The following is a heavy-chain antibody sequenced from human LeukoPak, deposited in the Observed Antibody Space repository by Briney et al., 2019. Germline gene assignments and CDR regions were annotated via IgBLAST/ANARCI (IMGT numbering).Heavy chain of an antibody. CDR2: ITSSDSSK. J-gene: IGHJ4*02. CDR3: AKDQGYYGSGRLQDY. V-gene: IGHV3-11*01. CDR1: GFIFSDYY. Sequence: PGGSLRLSCAASGFIFSDYYMSWIRQAPGKGLEWISYITSSDSSKYYADSVKGRFTISRDNAKNSLYLQMNSLRAEDTAVYYCAKDQGYYGSGRLQDYWGQGTLVTVSS. D-gene: IGHD3-10*01.